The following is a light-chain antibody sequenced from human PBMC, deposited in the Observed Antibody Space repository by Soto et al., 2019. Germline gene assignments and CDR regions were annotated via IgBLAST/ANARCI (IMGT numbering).Light chain of an antibody. V-gene: IGKV3-20*01. CDR3: QQYDSSPWT. CDR2: DTS. J-gene: IGKJ1*01. CDR1: QSVSSSY. Sequence: EIVLTQSPGTLSLSPGERATLSCRASQSVSSSYLAWYQQTPGQAPRLLVYDTSYRATGVPDRFSGSGSGTDLTLTISRLEPEDSAVYYCQQYDSSPWTFGQGTKVDIK.